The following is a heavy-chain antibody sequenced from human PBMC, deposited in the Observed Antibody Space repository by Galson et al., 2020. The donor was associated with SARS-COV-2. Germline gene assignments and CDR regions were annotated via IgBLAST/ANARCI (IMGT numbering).Heavy chain of an antibody. V-gene: IGHV3-9*01. CDR2: ISWNSGSI. Sequence: GESLRLSCAASGFTFDDYAMHWVRQAPGKGLEWVSGISWNSGSIGYADSVKGRFTISRDNAKNSLYLKMNSLRAEDTALYYCAKDIQCSSTSCYWPTVTTKHPTHPGFDYWGQGTLVTVSS. J-gene: IGHJ4*02. D-gene: IGHD2-2*01. CDR3: AKDIQCSSTSCYWPTVTTKHPTHPGFDY. CDR1: GFTFDDYA.